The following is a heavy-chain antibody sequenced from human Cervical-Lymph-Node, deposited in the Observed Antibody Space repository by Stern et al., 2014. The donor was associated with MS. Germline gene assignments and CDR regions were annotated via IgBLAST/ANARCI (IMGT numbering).Heavy chain of an antibody. CDR3: ARMYASGSYNGAFDI. D-gene: IGHD6-19*01. CDR1: GFSFSSYA. CDR2: MSHDAMNY. V-gene: IGHV3-30*04. Sequence: VQLVESGGGAVQPGGSLRLSCAASGFSFSSYAMNWVRQAPGQGLQWVAVMSHDAMNYNYANSVRGRFTIARDKSKNTLFLQMNSLRPQDTALYYCARMYASGSYNGAFDIWGQGTLVTVSS. J-gene: IGHJ3*02.